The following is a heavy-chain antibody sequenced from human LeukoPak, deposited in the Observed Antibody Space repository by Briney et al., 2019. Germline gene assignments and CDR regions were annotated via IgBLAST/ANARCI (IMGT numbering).Heavy chain of an antibody. J-gene: IGHJ4*02. CDR2: ISGSGGST. CDR3: AKGTFDWLLFYYFDY. D-gene: IGHD3-9*01. Sequence: PGGSLRLSCAASGFTFSSYGMSWVRQAPGKGLEWVSAISGSGGSTYYADSVKGRFTISRDNSKNTLYLQMNSLRAEDTAVYYCAKGTFDWLLFYYFDYWGQGTLVTVSS. V-gene: IGHV3-23*01. CDR1: GFTFSSYG.